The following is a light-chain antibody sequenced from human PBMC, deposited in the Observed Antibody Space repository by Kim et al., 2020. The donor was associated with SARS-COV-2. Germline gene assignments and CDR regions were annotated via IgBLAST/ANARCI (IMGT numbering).Light chain of an antibody. Sequence: PGERANRSCRASQSIDTYLAWYQQRPGQAPRLLVYDASNRATGVPDRFSGSGSGTDFTLNISSLEPEDFSTYYCQQRNSWPPAVTFGGGTKVDIK. CDR1: QSIDTY. CDR2: DAS. J-gene: IGKJ4*01. V-gene: IGKV3-11*01. CDR3: QQRNSWPPAVT.